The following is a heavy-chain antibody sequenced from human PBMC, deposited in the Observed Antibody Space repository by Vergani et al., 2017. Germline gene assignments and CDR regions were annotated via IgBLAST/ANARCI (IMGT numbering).Heavy chain of an antibody. CDR3: ARVGTISMTTRTRYYYMDV. CDR2: IIPIFGTA. J-gene: IGHJ6*03. CDR1: GGTFSSYA. Sequence: QVQLVQSGAEVKKPGSSVKVSCKASGGTFSSYAISWVRQAPGQGLEWMGGIIPIFGTANYAQKFQGRVTITADESTSTAYMELSSLRSADTAVYYCARVGTISMTTRTRYYYMDVWGKGTTVTVSS. D-gene: IGHD3-9*01. V-gene: IGHV1-69*01.